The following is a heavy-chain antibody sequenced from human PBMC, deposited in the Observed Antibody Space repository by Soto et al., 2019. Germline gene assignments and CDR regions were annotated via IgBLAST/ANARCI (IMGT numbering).Heavy chain of an antibody. J-gene: IGHJ4*02. CDR3: ARDDTRAGYDY. CDR1: GGSITTGGYY. V-gene: IGHV4-31*03. Sequence: QVQLQESGPGLVKPSQTLSLTCTVSGGSITTGGYYWSWIRQHPGKGLEWIGYIYYSGSTSYNPSLKSRITMSVDTSKNQFSLKLNSVTAADTAVYYCARDDTRAGYDYWGQGTLVTVSS. D-gene: IGHD5-18*01. CDR2: IYYSGST.